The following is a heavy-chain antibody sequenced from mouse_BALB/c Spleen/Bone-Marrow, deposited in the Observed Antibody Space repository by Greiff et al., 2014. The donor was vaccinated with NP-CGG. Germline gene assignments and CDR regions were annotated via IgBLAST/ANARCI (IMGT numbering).Heavy chain of an antibody. CDR2: INPSTGYT. Sequence: QVQLQQPGAELAKPGASVKMSCKASGYTFTNYWMHWVKQRPGQGLEWIGYINPSTGYTEYNQKFKDKATLTADKSSSTAYMQLSSLTSEDSAVYYCARMYYYGRDYWGHGTTHTVSS. D-gene: IGHD1-1*01. CDR1: GYTFTNYW. J-gene: IGHJ2*01. CDR3: ARMYYYGRDY. V-gene: IGHV1-7*01.